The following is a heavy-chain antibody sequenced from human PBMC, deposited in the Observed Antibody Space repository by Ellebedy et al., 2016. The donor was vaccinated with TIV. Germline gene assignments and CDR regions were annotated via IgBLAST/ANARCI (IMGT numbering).Heavy chain of an antibody. CDR1: GGSISGFY. CDR2: IYSTEST. Sequence: SETLSLXXTVSGGSISGFYWSWIRQPPGKGLEWIGYIYSTESTIYTPSLKSRATISADMSKSHFSLKLTSVTAADTALYYCARTSARGTWFDPWGQGTLVTVSS. J-gene: IGHJ5*02. V-gene: IGHV4-59*01. CDR3: ARTSARGTWFDP. D-gene: IGHD1-1*01.